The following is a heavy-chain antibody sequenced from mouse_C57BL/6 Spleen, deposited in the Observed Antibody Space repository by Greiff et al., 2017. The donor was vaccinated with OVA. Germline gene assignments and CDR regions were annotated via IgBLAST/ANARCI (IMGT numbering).Heavy chain of an antibody. CDR2: ISDGGSYT. CDR1: GFTFSSYA. D-gene: IGHD1-1*01. Sequence: EVQGVESGGGLVKPGGSLKLSCAASGFTFSSYAMSWVRQTPEKRLEWVATISDGGSYTYYPDNVKGRFTISRDNAKNNLYLQMSHLKSEDTAMYYCARDDYGSSYGWFAYWGQGTLVTVSA. CDR3: ARDDYGSSYGWFAY. V-gene: IGHV5-4*01. J-gene: IGHJ3*01.